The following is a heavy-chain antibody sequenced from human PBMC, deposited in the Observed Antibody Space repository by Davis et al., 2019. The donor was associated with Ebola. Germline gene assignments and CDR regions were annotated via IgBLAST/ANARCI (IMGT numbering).Heavy chain of an antibody. CDR1: RYTFTSYP. CDR3: ARDRRDYDFWSVAPTVGFDP. Sequence: AASVPVSCKASRYTFTSYPMHWVRQAPGQRLEWMGWINAGNGNTKYSQKFQGRVTLTRDTSANTAYMELSSLRSEDTAVYYCARDRRDYDFWSVAPTVGFDPWGQGTLVTVSS. CDR2: INAGNGNT. J-gene: IGHJ5*02. V-gene: IGHV1-3*01. D-gene: IGHD3-3*01.